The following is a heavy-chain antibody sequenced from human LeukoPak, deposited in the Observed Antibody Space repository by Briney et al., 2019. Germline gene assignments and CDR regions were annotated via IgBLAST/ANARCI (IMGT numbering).Heavy chain of an antibody. Sequence: GGSLRLSCSASGFTFSSYAMHWVRQAPGKGLEYVSAISSNGGSTYYADSVKGRFTISRDNSKNTLYLQMSSLRAEDTAVYYCVNEVGTYYYDMDVWGQGTTVTVSS. CDR3: VNEVGTYYYDMDV. CDR1: GFTFSSYA. D-gene: IGHD1-1*01. CDR2: ISSNGGST. J-gene: IGHJ6*02. V-gene: IGHV3-64D*06.